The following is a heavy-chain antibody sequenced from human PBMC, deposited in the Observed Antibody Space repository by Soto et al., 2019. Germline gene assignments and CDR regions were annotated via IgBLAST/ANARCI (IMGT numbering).Heavy chain of an antibody. CDR2: ISSRSTFI. J-gene: IGHJ4*02. Sequence: GGSLRLSCTVLGFTLTNENMNWVRQAPGKGLEWVSSISSRSTFINYADSVKGRFTISRDNDKGLVYLQMNSLRAEDTAVYYCARDPPLYMIVVVGVDDFWGQGTLVTVSS. V-gene: IGHV3-21*06. CDR3: ARDPPLYMIVVVGVDDF. CDR1: GFTLTNEN. D-gene: IGHD3-22*01.